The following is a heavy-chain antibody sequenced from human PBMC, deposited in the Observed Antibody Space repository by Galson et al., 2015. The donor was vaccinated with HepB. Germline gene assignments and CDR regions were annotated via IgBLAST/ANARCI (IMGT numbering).Heavy chain of an antibody. V-gene: IGHV4-34*01. J-gene: IGHJ4*02. Sequence: SETLSLTCAVYGGSFSGYYWSWIRQPPGKGLEWIGEINHSGSTNYNPSLKSRVTISVDTSKNQFSLKLSSVTAADTAVYYCASGDHLSGYDPIPPDYWGQGTLVTVSS. CDR2: INHSGST. CDR3: ASGDHLSGYDPIPPDY. CDR1: GGSFSGYY. D-gene: IGHD5-12*01.